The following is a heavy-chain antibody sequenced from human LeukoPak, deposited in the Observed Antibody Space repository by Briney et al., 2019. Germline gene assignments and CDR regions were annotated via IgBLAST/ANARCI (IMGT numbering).Heavy chain of an antibody. Sequence: SVKVSCKASGGTFSSYAISWVRQAPGQGLEWMGGIIPIFGTANYAQKFQGRVTITADKSTSTAYMELSSLRSEDTAMYYCARRGEPQGWFDPWGQGTLVTVSS. CDR2: IIPIFGTA. V-gene: IGHV1-69*06. CDR1: GGTFSSYA. J-gene: IGHJ5*02. CDR3: ARRGEPQGWFDP. D-gene: IGHD3-16*01.